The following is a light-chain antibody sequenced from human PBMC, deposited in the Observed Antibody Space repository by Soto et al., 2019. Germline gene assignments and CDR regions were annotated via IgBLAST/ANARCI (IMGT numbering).Light chain of an antibody. J-gene: IGKJ1*01. Sequence: EIVLTQSPATLSLSPVERATLSCRASQSVRSYLAWYQQKPGQAPRLHIYGASTRATGIPDRFTGSGSGTDFTLTISRLEPEDFAVYYCQQYGSSPRTFGQGTKVDIK. CDR3: QQYGSSPRT. CDR1: QSVRSY. CDR2: GAS. V-gene: IGKV3-20*01.